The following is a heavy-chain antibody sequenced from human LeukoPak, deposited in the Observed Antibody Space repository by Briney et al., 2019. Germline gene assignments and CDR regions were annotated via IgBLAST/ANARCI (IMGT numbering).Heavy chain of an antibody. J-gene: IGHJ6*03. CDR2: IIPIFGTT. V-gene: IGHV1-69*06. D-gene: IGHD6-13*01. CDR3: ARVVGLTGYSSSWYSGYYYYMDV. Sequence: ASVTVSCKASGGTFSSYAISWVRQAPGQGLEWMGGIIPIFGTTNYAEKFQDRVTITADKSTSTAYMELSSLRSEDTAVYYCARVVGLTGYSSSWYSGYYYYMDVWGKGTTVTVSS. CDR1: GGTFSSYA.